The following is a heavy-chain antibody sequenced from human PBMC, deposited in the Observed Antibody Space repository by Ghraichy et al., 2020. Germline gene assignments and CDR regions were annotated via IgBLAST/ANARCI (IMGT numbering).Heavy chain of an antibody. CDR1: GFNFTSSW. D-gene: IGHD3-10*01. CDR3: TRDRAFKCFDY. CDR2: IQPDGSEN. V-gene: IGHV3-7*03. Sequence: GGSLRLSCAASGFNFTSSWMNWVRQAPGKELEWVAGIQPDGSENYHVDSVTGRFTISRDNARNSLFLQMNSLRAEDTAFYYCTRDRAFKCFDYWGQGTLVTVSS. J-gene: IGHJ4*02.